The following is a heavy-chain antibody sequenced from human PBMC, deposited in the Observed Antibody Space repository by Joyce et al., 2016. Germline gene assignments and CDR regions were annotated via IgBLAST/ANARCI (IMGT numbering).Heavy chain of an antibody. CDR1: GGSISDYY. CDR2: IYSSGST. V-gene: IGHV4-4*07. Sequence: QVQLQESGPGLVKPSETLSLTCTVSGGSISDYYWIWIRQAAGKGLEWIGRIYSSGSTNYKPSLRSRVTMSVDTSNNQLSLKLRSVTAADTAVYYCARLQVINMIGGIVFDFGTDVWGEGTTVTVSS. D-gene: IGHD3-10*01. CDR3: ARLQVINMIGGIVFDFGTDV. J-gene: IGHJ6*04.